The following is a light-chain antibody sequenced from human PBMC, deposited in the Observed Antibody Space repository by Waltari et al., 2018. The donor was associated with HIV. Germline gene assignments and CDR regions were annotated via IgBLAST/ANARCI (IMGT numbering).Light chain of an antibody. V-gene: IGKV1-9*01. J-gene: IGKJ5*01. CDR1: PALSNY. CDR2: DAS. CDR3: QQRKSYPIT. Sequence: DIQLTQSPSFLSASVGDRVIITCRASPALSNYLAWYQQKPGKAPKLLIYDASSLQSGVPSRFSGSGSGADFTLTISSLQPEDSATYYCQQRKSYPITFGQGTRLEIK.